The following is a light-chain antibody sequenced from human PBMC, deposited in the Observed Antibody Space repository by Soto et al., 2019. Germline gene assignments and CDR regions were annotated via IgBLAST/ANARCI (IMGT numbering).Light chain of an antibody. J-gene: IGKJ5*01. V-gene: IGKV3-11*01. CDR2: DAS. CDR1: QSVSSY. Sequence: EIVLTQSPATLTLSPGERATLSCRASQSVSSYLAWYQQKPGQAPRLLIYDASNRATGIPARFSGSGSGTDFTLTISSLEPEDFAVYYCQQRSNWPPIPFGQGTRPEIK. CDR3: QQRSNWPPIP.